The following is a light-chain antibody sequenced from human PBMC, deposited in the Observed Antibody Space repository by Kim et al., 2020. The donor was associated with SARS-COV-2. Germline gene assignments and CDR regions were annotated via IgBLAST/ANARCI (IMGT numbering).Light chain of an antibody. V-gene: IGKV3-20*01. Sequence: PGDRVTLSCRASQSVTNNYLAWYQQKPGQAPRILFYGISRRATGIPDRFSASGSGTDFTLTISGLEPEDFAVYFCQQSTDSFSITFGQGTRL. CDR3: QQSTDSFSIT. CDR2: GIS. CDR1: QSVTNNY. J-gene: IGKJ5*01.